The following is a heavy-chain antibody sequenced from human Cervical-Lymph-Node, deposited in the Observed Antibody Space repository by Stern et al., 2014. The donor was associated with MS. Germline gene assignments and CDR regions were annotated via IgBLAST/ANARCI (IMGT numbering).Heavy chain of an antibody. J-gene: IGHJ4*02. V-gene: IGHV3-33*01. D-gene: IGHD5-24*01. CDR3: ARGHIPYAYNYLFDY. CDR2: VWYDGSTA. CDR1: GFTFLSYG. Sequence: QVQLQESGGGVVQPGTSLRLSCAASGFTFLSYGMHWVRQAPGKGLEWVALVWYDGSTAYYRNSVKGRFTISRDNSNNTLFLQMNSLTAEDTAVYYCARGHIPYAYNYLFDYWGQGTLVTVSS.